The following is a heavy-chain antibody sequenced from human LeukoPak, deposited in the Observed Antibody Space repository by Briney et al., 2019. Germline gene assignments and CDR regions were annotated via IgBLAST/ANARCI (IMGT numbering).Heavy chain of an antibody. CDR3: ARDLGSSSWTRRNWFDP. D-gene: IGHD6-13*01. V-gene: IGHV3-66*01. J-gene: IGHJ5*02. CDR1: GFTFSSYS. CDR2: IYSGGST. Sequence: GGSLRLSCAASGFTFSSYSMNWVRQAPGKGLEWASVIYSGGSTYYADSVKGRFTISRDNSKNTLYLQMNSLRAEDTAVYYCARDLGSSSWTRRNWFDPWGQGTLVTVSS.